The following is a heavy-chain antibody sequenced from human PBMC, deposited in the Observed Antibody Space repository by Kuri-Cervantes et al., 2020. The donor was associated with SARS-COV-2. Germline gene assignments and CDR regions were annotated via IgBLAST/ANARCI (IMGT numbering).Heavy chain of an antibody. CDR3: ARDLPRPGGFDP. V-gene: IGHV3-30*03. CDR1: GFTFSSYS. J-gene: IGHJ5*02. CDR2: ISYDGSNK. Sequence: GGSLRLSCAASGFTFSSYSMNWVRQAPGKGLEWVAVISYDGSNKYYADSVKGRFTISRDNSKNTLYLQMNSLRAEDTAVYYCARDLPRPGGFDPWGQGTLVTVSS. D-gene: IGHD2-15*01.